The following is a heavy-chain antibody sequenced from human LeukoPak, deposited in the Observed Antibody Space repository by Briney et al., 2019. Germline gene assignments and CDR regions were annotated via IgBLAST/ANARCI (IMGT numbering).Heavy chain of an antibody. CDR1: GYTFTSYG. CDR2: ISAYNGNT. CDR3: ARVRHYYDSSGYFPDAFDI. V-gene: IGHV1-18*01. J-gene: IGHJ3*02. Sequence: ASVKVSCKASGYTFTSYGISWVRQAPGQGLEWMGWISAYNGNTNYAQKFQGRVTMTTDTSTSTAYMELRSLRSDDTAVYYCARVRHYYDSSGYFPDAFDIWGQGTMVTVSS. D-gene: IGHD3-22*01.